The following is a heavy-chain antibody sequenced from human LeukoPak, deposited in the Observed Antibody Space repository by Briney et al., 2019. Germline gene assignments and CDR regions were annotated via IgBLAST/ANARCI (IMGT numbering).Heavy chain of an antibody. CDR3: ARDRTYCSSTSCTRLGKDV. D-gene: IGHD2-2*01. V-gene: IGHV3-33*01. Sequence: PGRSLRLSCEVSGFTFTRYGMHWVRQAPGKGLEWVAVVWHDGSDNAYADSVKGRFTISRDDTKNMLYLQMNSLRAEDTALYYCARDRTYCSSTSCTRLGKDVWGQGTTVTVSS. CDR1: GFTFTRYG. J-gene: IGHJ6*02. CDR2: VWHDGSDN.